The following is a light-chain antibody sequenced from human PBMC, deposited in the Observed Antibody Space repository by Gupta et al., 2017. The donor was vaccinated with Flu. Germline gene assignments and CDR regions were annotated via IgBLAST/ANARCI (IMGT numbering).Light chain of an antibody. V-gene: IGLV1-51*02. CDR2: EDN. Sequence: QSVLTQPPSVSAAPGRPVTNSRSGSSSNIGNYYVSWYQQFSGEAPKVLIYEDNQRPSGIPDRFSGSKSGTSATLVITGLQAGDEADFYCATWDSSLSLMVFGGGTKLTV. CDR1: SSNIGNYY. CDR3: ATWDSSLSLMV. J-gene: IGLJ3*02.